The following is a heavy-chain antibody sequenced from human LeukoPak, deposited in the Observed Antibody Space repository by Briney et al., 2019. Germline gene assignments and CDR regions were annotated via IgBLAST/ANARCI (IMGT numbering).Heavy chain of an antibody. CDR1: GFTVSSNY. Sequence: GGSLRLSCAASGFTVSSNYMSWVRQAPGKGLEWVSVIYSGGSTYYADSVKGRFTISRDNSKNTLYLQMNSLRAEDTAVYYCAVKIGIVVSDDAFDIWGQGTMVTVSS. V-gene: IGHV3-53*01. CDR3: AVKIGIVVSDDAFDI. CDR2: IYSGGST. J-gene: IGHJ3*02. D-gene: IGHD3-22*01.